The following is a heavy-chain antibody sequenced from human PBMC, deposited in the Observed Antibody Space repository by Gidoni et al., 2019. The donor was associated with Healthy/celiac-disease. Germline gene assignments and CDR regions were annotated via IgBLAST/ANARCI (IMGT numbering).Heavy chain of an antibody. Sequence: EVQLVESWGGLVQPGGSLRLSCAASGFTFSRYAMSWVLQAPGMGLEWVSAISGSGGSTYYADSVKGRFTISRDNSKNTLYLQMNSLRAEDTDVYYCAKRLEYSSSWVQRIYYPLEGDYYYGMDVWGQGTTVTVSS. CDR1: GFTFSRYA. V-gene: IGHV3-23*04. CDR2: ISGSGGST. D-gene: IGHD6-13*01. CDR3: AKRLEYSSSWVQRIYYPLEGDYYYGMDV. J-gene: IGHJ6*02.